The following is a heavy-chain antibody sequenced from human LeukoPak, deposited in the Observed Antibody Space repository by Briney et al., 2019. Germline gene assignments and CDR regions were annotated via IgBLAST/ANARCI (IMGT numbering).Heavy chain of an antibody. CDR3: AKDSSSSWYSGAFDI. J-gene: IGHJ4*02. CDR1: GFTFSSYW. D-gene: IGHD6-13*01. CDR2: IKQDGSEK. V-gene: IGHV3-7*01. Sequence: GGSLRLSCAASGFTFSSYWMSWVRQAPGKGLEWVANIKQDGSEKYYVDSVKGRFTISRDNAKNSLYLQMNSLRAEDTAVYYCAKDSSSSWYSGAFDIWGQGTRVTVSS.